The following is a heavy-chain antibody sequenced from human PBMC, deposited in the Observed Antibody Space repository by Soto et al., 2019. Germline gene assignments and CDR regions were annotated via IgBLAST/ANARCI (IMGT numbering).Heavy chain of an antibody. CDR2: IIPIFGTA. CDR1: GGTFSSYA. V-gene: IGHV1-69*01. Sequence: QVQLVQSGAEVKKPGSSVKVSCKASGGTFSSYAISWVRQAPGQGLEWMGGIIPIFGTANYAQKFQGRVTITADESTSTAYRELSSLRPEDTAVYYCARDTHPLIISYGMDVWGQGTTVTVSS. CDR3: ARDTHPLIISYGMDV. D-gene: IGHD3-10*01. J-gene: IGHJ6*02.